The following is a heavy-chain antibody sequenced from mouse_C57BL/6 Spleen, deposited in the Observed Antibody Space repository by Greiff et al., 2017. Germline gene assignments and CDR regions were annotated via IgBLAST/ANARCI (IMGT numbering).Heavy chain of an antibody. CDR3: ARERGLLDYFDY. V-gene: IGHV3-6*01. D-gene: IGHD2-3*01. CDR2: ISYDGSN. CDR1: GYSITSGYY. Sequence: EVKLMESGPGLVKPSQSLSLTCSVTGYSITSGYYWNWIRQFPGNKLEWMGYISYDGSNNYNPSLKNRISITRDTSKNQFFLKLNSVTTEDTATYYCARERGLLDYFDYWGQGTTLTVSS. J-gene: IGHJ2*01.